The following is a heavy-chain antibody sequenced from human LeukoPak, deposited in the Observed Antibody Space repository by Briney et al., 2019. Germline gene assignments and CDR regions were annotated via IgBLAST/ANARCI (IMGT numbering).Heavy chain of an antibody. Sequence: SETLSLTCAVYGGSFSGYYWGWIRQPPGKGLEWIGSLYHSGSTYYNPSLKSRVTISVDTSKNQFSLKMSSVTAADTAMYYCARSMYSSGWYDYWGQGTLVTVSS. CDR1: GGSFSGYY. J-gene: IGHJ4*02. V-gene: IGHV4-38-2*01. CDR3: ARSMYSSGWYDY. CDR2: LYHSGST. D-gene: IGHD6-19*01.